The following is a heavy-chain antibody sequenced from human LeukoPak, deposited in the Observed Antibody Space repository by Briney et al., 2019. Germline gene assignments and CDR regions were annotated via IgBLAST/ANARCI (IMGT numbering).Heavy chain of an antibody. CDR3: ARGSIAARIFDY. CDR1: GGSISSGGYS. J-gene: IGHJ4*02. D-gene: IGHD6-6*01. Sequence: SQTLSLTCAVSGGSISSGGYSWSWIRQPPGKGLEWIGYIYHSGSTYYNPSLKSPVTISVDRSKNQFSLKLSSVTAADTAVYYCARGSIAARIFDYWGQGTLVTVSS. V-gene: IGHV4-30-2*01. CDR2: IYHSGST.